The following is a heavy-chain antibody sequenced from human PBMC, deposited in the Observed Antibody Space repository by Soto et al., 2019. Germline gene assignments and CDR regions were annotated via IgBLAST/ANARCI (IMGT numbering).Heavy chain of an antibody. CDR2: TIPIFGTA. V-gene: IGHV1-69*12. Sequence: QVQLVQSGAEVKKPGSSVKVSCKASGGTFSSYAISRVRQAPGQRLEWTGGTIPIFGTANYAQNFQGRVTITADESTSTAYMELGSLRAEDTAVYYCASLRTWFGEEGGMDVWGHGSTFIVSS. CDR3: ASLRTWFGEEGGMDV. CDR1: GGTFSSYA. J-gene: IGHJ6*02. D-gene: IGHD3-10*01.